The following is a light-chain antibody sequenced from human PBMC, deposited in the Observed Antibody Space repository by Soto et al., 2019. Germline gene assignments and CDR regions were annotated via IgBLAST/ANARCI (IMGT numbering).Light chain of an antibody. CDR1: SSDVGGYNY. CDR2: EVS. CDR3: SSYAGSNSPDVV. Sequence: QSALTQPPSASGSPGQSVTISCTGTSSDVGGYNYVSWYQQHPGKAPKLMIYEVSKRPSGVPDRFSGSKSGNTASLTVSGLQAEDEADYYCSSYAGSNSPDVVFGGATKLPVL. J-gene: IGLJ2*01. V-gene: IGLV2-8*01.